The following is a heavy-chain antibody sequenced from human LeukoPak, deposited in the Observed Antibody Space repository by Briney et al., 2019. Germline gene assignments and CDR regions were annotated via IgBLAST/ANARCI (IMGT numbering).Heavy chain of an antibody. J-gene: IGHJ4*02. CDR3: ARHEDIVTPFDY. V-gene: IGHV4-39*01. D-gene: IGHD2-15*01. CDR1: GGSISSGSYW. CDR2: IYYSGST. Sequence: SETLSLTCTVSGGSISSGSYWWGWIRQPPGKGLEWIGSIYYSGSTYYNPSLKSRVTISVDTSKNQFSLKLSSVTAADTALYYCARHEDIVTPFDYWGQGTLVTVSS.